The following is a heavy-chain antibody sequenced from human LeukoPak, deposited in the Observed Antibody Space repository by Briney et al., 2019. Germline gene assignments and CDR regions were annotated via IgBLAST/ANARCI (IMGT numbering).Heavy chain of an antibody. CDR3: AKDGGAPPYFDY. CDR1: GFTFSSSA. V-gene: IGHV3-23*01. D-gene: IGHD3-16*01. Sequence: GGSLRLSCAASGFTFSSSAMSWVRQAPGKGLEWVSSISGSGSGGSTYYADSVKGRFTISRDNSKNTLYLQMNSLRAEDTAVYYCAKDGGAPPYFDYWGQGTLVTVSS. CDR2: ISGSGSGGST. J-gene: IGHJ4*02.